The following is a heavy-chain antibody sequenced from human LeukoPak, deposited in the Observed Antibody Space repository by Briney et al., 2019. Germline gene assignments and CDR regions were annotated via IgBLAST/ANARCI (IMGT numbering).Heavy chain of an antibody. Sequence: GGSLRLSCAASGFTFSSYAMHWVRQAPGKGLEWVAVISYDGSNKYYADSVKGRFTISRDNSKSTLYLQMNSLRAEDTAVYYCARVGGYYDSSGYYLWGQGTLVTVSS. V-gene: IGHV3-30-3*01. CDR2: ISYDGSNK. CDR3: ARVGGYYDSSGYYL. D-gene: IGHD3-22*01. CDR1: GFTFSSYA. J-gene: IGHJ4*02.